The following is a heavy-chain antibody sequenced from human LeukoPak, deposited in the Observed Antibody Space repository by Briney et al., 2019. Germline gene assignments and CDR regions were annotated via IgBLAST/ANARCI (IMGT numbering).Heavy chain of an antibody. V-gene: IGHV1-2*02. Sequence: ASVKVSCKASGYTFTGYYIHWVRQAPGQGPEWMGWINPNSGGTNYAQKFQGRVTMTRDASISPAYMELSSLTSDDTAVYYCARVRIAGATTWEYWGQGTLVTVSS. J-gene: IGHJ4*02. CDR3: ARVRIAGATTWEY. D-gene: IGHD1-26*01. CDR2: INPNSGGT. CDR1: GYTFTGYY.